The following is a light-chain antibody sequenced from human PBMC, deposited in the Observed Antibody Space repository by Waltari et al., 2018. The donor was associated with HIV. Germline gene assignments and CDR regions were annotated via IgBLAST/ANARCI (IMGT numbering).Light chain of an antibody. Sequence: DIVMTQSPLSLPVTPGEPASISCRSSQSLLNSNGFNYLDWYLRKPGQSARLLIYLGSTRDPGVPYRFSGSGSGTELTLKISRVEAEDGGVDYSMQALQTPLITFGQGTRLEIK. J-gene: IGKJ5*01. CDR1: QSLLNSNGFNY. CDR3: MQALQTPLIT. CDR2: LGS. V-gene: IGKV2-28*01.